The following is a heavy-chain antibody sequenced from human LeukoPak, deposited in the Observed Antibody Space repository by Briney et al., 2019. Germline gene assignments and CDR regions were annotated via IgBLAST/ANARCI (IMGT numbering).Heavy chain of an antibody. J-gene: IGHJ4*02. V-gene: IGHV3-30*18. CDR3: AKDQASSGPASYYFDY. D-gene: IGHD3-22*01. Sequence: GESLRLSCAASGFTFSSYGMRWVRQAPGKGLEWVAVISYDGSNKYYADSVKGRFTISRDNYKHTLYQQMNSLSAEDTAVYYGAKDQASSGPASYYFDYWGQGTLVIVSS. CDR1: GFTFSSYG. CDR2: ISYDGSNK.